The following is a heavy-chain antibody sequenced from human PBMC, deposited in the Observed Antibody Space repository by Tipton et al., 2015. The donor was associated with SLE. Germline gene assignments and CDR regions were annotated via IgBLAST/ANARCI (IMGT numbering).Heavy chain of an antibody. J-gene: IGHJ3*02. CDR3: AREGERMMDAFDI. Sequence: TLSLTCTVSGASISDYYWTWIRQFPGKGLEWIGYIYYSGSTNYNPSLKSRVTISVDTSKNQFSLKLSSVTAADTAVYYCAREGERMMDAFDIWGQGTMVTVSS. CDR1: GASISDYY. D-gene: IGHD3-16*01. V-gene: IGHV4-59*01. CDR2: IYYSGST.